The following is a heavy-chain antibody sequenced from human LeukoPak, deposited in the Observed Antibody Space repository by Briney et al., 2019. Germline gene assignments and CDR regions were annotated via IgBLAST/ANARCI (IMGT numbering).Heavy chain of an antibody. CDR1: GGSISSGSYY. D-gene: IGHD5-12*01. V-gene: IGHV4-61*02. J-gene: IGHJ3*02. CDR3: ARDSIGWLHHAFDI. CDR2: IYTSGST. Sequence: SQTLSLTCTVSGGSISSGSYYWSWIRQPAGKGLEWIGRIYTSGSTNYNPSLKSRVTISVDTSKNQFSLKLSSVTAADTAVYYCARDSIGWLHHAFDIWGQGTMVTVSS.